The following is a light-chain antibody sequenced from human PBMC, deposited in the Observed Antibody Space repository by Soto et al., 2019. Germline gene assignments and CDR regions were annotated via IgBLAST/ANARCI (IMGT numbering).Light chain of an antibody. J-gene: IGLJ1*01. V-gene: IGLV2-18*01. CDR1: SSDVGSYNR. Sequence: QSALTQPPSVSGSPGQTVSISCTGTSSDVGSYNRLSWYQQPPGTAPKLIMYEVNTRPSGVPDRFPGSKSGSTASLTISWLQAEDEAGYYCSLYFRGSAYVFGTGTKVTVL. CDR3: SLYFRGSAYV. CDR2: EVN.